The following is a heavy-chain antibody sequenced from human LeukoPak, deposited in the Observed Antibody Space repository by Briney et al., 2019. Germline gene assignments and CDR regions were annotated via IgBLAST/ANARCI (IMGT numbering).Heavy chain of an antibody. V-gene: IGHV1-2*06. CDR1: GYTFTGYY. J-gene: IGHJ4*02. D-gene: IGHD5-18*01. Sequence: GASVNVSCKASGYTFTGYYMHWVRQAPGQGLEWMGRINPNSGGTNYAQKFQGRVTMTRDTSISTAYMELSRLRSDDTAVYYCAREHGGYSYDGFDYWGQGTLVTVSS. CDR3: AREHGGYSYDGFDY. CDR2: INPNSGGT.